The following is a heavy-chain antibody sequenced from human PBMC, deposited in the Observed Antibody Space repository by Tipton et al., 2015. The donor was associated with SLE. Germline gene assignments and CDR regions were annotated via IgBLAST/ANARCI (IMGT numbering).Heavy chain of an antibody. V-gene: IGHV3-30*04. CDR2: ISYDGSNK. J-gene: IGHJ6*02. D-gene: IGHD2-15*01. CDR1: GYTFPTYA. CDR3: SASLLPLYGMDV. Sequence: RSLRLSCAASGYTFPTYAMHWVRQAPGKGLEWVAVISYDGSNKYYADSVKGRFTISRDNSKNTLYLQMNSLRAEDTAVYYCSASLLPLYGMDVWGQGTTVTVSS.